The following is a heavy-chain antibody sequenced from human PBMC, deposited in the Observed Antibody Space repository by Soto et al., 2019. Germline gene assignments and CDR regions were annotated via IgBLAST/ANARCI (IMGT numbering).Heavy chain of an antibody. D-gene: IGHD1-26*01. CDR3: SVTRLSELAY. CDR2: IYPDSGGT. V-gene: IGHV1-2*02. Sequence: ASVKGACTTAGYTFSGFYIHWVRQAPGQGLESMGWIYPDSGGTDYAQKFQGRVTMTRDTSISTAYMELSRLRSDDTAVYYCSVTRLSELAYWGQRTLVTVSS. CDR1: GYTFSGFY. J-gene: IGHJ1*01.